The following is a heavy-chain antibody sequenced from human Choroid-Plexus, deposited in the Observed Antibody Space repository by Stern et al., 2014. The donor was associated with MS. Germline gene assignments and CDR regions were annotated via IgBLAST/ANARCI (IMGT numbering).Heavy chain of an antibody. CDR2: MSYDESDK. CDR1: GFTFSNFG. CDR3: AKDRQWSTYFFDY. J-gene: IGHJ4*02. D-gene: IGHD2-15*01. V-gene: IGHV3-30*18. Sequence: VQLVESGGGVAQPGRPLILSCAASGFTFSNFGMHWVRQAPGKGLEWVALMSYDESDKNYADSLKGRFTIFRDNSKNTLYMHMNSLRAEDTAVYYCAKDRQWSTYFFDYWGQGSLVTVSS.